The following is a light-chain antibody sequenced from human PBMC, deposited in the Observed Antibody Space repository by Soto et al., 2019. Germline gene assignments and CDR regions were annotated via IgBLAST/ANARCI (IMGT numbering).Light chain of an antibody. CDR2: DVT. CDR1: SSDIGGYNY. J-gene: IGLJ2*01. CDR3: CSYAGSHTFV. Sequence: QSALTQPRSVTGSPGQSVTISCTGTSSDIGGYNYVSWYQQHPGKVPKLMIYDVTKRPSGVPDRFSGSKSGNTASLTISGLQAEDEADYYCCSYAGSHTFVFGGGTKLTVL. V-gene: IGLV2-11*01.